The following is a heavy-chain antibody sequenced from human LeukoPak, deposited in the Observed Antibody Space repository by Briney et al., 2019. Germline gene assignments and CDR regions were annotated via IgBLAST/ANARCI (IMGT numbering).Heavy chain of an antibody. Sequence: GGSLRLSCAASGFSISNFWMHWVRQAPGKGLEWVAVIWYDGSNKYYADSVKGRFTISRDNSKNTLFLQMNSLRAEDTAVYYCARDPDDYGDYSYFDYWGQGTPVTVSS. CDR2: IWYDGSNK. CDR3: ARDPDDYGDYSYFDY. CDR1: GFSISNFW. J-gene: IGHJ4*02. V-gene: IGHV3-33*08. D-gene: IGHD4-17*01.